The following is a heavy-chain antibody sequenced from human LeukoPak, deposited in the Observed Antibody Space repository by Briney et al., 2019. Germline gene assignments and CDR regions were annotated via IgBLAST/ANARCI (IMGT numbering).Heavy chain of an antibody. V-gene: IGHV3-74*01. CDR2: INSDGSTT. J-gene: IGHJ4*02. Sequence: GGSLRLSCAASGFTFSSYWMHWVRQAPGKGLVWVSRINSDGSTTSYADSVKGRFTISRDNAKNTLYLQMKSLRAEDTAVYYCARDTIRAYDYVWGSYRYFLGDFDYWGQGTLVTVSS. CDR1: GFTFSSYW. D-gene: IGHD3-16*02. CDR3: ARDTIRAYDYVWGSYRYFLGDFDY.